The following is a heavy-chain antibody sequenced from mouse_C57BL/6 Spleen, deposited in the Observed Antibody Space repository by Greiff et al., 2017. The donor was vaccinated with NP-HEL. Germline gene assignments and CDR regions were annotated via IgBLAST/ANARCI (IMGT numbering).Heavy chain of an antibody. CDR2: IYPGDGDT. D-gene: IGHD2-1*01. Sequence: VQLQQSGPELVKPGASVKISCKASGYAFSSSWMNWVKQRPGKGLEWIGRIYPGDGDTNYNGKFKGKATLTADKSASTAYMQLSSLTSEDSAVYFCARRGYYGKYAMDYWGQGTSVTVSS. J-gene: IGHJ4*01. V-gene: IGHV1-82*01. CDR1: GYAFSSSW. CDR3: ARRGYYGKYAMDY.